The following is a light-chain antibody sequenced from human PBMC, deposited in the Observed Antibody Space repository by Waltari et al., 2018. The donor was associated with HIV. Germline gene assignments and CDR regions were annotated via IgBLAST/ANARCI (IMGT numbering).Light chain of an antibody. Sequence: DMIFIQSPATLSVPPVDTATLSSRASQGISSSLALYQHKPGQAPKRLIYSASKRATGIPPRFSGSRSGTDFNLNGSRLDPDDCAAYYGQQRSNWPSITFSQGTRLEIK. V-gene: IGKV3-11*01. CDR2: SAS. CDR1: QGISSS. CDR3: QQRSNWPSIT. J-gene: IGKJ5*01.